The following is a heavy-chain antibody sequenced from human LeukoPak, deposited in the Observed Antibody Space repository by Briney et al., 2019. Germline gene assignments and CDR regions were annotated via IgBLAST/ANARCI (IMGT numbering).Heavy chain of an antibody. CDR3: AKDNRRHYTSGPNPDSLH. CDR1: GFIFNNYA. Sequence: GRSLRLSCAGTGFIFNNYAMHWVRQPPGKGLEWVSGISWNSGTIDYADSVRGRFTISRDNAKNSLYLQMDSLRVEDTAFYYCAKDNRRHYTSGPNPDSLHWGQGALVTVSS. D-gene: IGHD6-19*01. CDR2: ISWNSGTI. J-gene: IGHJ4*02. V-gene: IGHV3-9*01.